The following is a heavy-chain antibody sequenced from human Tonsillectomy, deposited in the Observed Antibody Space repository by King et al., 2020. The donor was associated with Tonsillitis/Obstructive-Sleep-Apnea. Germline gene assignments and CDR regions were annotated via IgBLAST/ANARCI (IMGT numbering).Heavy chain of an antibody. CDR3: TTDRNYYGSGSQIDY. CDR2: IKSKTDGGII. D-gene: IGHD3-10*01. CDR1: GFSFSNAW. J-gene: IGHJ4*02. V-gene: IGHV3-15*07. Sequence: VQLVESGGGLVKPGGSLRLSCTVSGFSFSNAWMNWVRQAPGKGLEWVGRIKSKTDGGIIEYAAPVKGRFTISRDDSKNTLYLQMNSLKTEDTAVYYCTTDRNYYGSGSQIDYWGQGTLVTVSS.